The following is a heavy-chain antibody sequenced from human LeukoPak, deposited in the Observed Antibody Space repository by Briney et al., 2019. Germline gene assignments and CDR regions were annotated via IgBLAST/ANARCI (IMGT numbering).Heavy chain of an antibody. V-gene: IGHV3-30-3*01. CDR2: ISYDGSNK. CDR1: GFTFSSYA. D-gene: IGHD6-13*01. J-gene: IGHJ4*02. Sequence: PGGSLRLSCAASGFTFSSYAMHWVRQAPGKGLEWVAVISYDGSNKYYADSVKGRFTISRDNSKNTLYLQMNSLRAEDTAVYYCAGAAAEGYWGQGTLVTVSS. CDR3: AGAAAEGY.